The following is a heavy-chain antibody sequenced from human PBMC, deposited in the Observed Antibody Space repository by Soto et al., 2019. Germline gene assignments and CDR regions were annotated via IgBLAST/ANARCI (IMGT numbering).Heavy chain of an antibody. CDR1: GGSISSYY. CDR2: IYYSGST. D-gene: IGHD5-12*01. CDR3: ARTYSGYEFDY. Sequence: KQSQTLSLTCTVSGGSISSYYWSWIRQPPGKGLEWIGYIYYSGSTNYNPSLKSRVTISVDTSKNQFSLKLGSVTAADTAVYYCARTYSGYEFDYWGQGTLVTVSS. V-gene: IGHV4-59*08. J-gene: IGHJ4*02.